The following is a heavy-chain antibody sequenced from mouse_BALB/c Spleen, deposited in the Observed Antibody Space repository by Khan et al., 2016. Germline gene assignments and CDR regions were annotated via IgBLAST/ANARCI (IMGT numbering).Heavy chain of an antibody. CDR2: IYPGDGDT. CDR1: GYAFSGYW. V-gene: IGHV1-80*01. Sequence: QVRLQQPGAELVRPGSSVKISCKASGYAFSGYWMNWVKQRPGQGLEGIGQIYPGDGDTNYNGKFKGKATLTADKSSSTAYMQLSSLTSQDVAVYFCARGPPFACCGQGTLVTLSA. J-gene: IGHJ3*01. CDR3: ARGPPFAC.